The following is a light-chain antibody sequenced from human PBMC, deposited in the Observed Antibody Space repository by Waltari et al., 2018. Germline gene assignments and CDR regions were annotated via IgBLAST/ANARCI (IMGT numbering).Light chain of an antibody. CDR3: QKYESLPAT. V-gene: IGKV3-20*01. Sequence: SCRASQSVGKYLALYQQKPGQAPRLLIYETYRRATGTPDRFSGSGSGTDFSLTISRLEPEDFAVYYCQKYESLPATFGQGTTVEIK. J-gene: IGKJ1*01. CDR1: QSVGKY. CDR2: ETY.